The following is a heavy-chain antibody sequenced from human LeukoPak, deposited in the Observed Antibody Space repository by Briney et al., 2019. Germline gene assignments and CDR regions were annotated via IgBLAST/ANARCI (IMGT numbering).Heavy chain of an antibody. J-gene: IGHJ5*02. CDR1: GYTFTSYG. CDR3: ARVGKGATTGRWIWFDP. Sequence: ASVTVSCTASGYTFTSYGISWVRQAPGQGLEWMGWISAYNGNTNYAQELQGRVTMTTDTSTSTAYMELRSLRSGDTAVYYCARVGKGATTGRWIWFDPWGQGTLVTVSS. D-gene: IGHD1-26*01. V-gene: IGHV1-18*01. CDR2: ISAYNGNT.